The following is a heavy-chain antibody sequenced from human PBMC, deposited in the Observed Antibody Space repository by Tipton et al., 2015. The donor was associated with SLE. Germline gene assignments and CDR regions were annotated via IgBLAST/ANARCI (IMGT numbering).Heavy chain of an antibody. V-gene: IGHV4-4*08. Sequence: TLSLTCTVSGGSISSGYWSWIRQFPGKGLEWIGRVYTSGFADYSASLNSRVTISIDTSSNQFFLRLHSVTAADTAVYYCARVGFLESLTKIDWFFDLWGPGTLVTVSS. D-gene: IGHD3-3*01. CDR1: GGSISSGY. CDR2: VYTSGFA. CDR3: ARVGFLESLTKIDWFFDL. J-gene: IGHJ2*01.